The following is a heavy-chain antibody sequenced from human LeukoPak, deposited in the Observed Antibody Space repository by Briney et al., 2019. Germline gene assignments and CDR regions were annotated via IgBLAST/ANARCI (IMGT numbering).Heavy chain of an antibody. CDR1: GFTFSSYA. CDR2: ISYDGSNK. Sequence: GGCLRLSCAASGFTFSSYAMHWVRQAPGKGLEWVAVISYDGSNKYYADSVKGRFTISRDNSKNTLYLQMNSLRAEDTAVYYCAVNWNDVTYWGQGTLVTVSS. D-gene: IGHD1-1*01. J-gene: IGHJ4*02. V-gene: IGHV3-30*04. CDR3: AVNWNDVTY.